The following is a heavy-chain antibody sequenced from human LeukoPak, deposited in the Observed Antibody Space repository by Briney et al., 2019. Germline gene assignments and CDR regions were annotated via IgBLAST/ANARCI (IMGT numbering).Heavy chain of an antibody. CDR2: IKQDGSEK. CDR1: GFTFSGYW. Sequence: GGSLRLSCAASGFTFSGYWMSWVCQAPGKGLEWVANIKQDGSEKYYVDSVKGRFTISRDNAKNSLYLQMNSLRAEDTAVYYCARDWAKLRYFDWFKTDAFDIWGQGTMVTVSS. J-gene: IGHJ3*02. D-gene: IGHD3-9*01. CDR3: ARDWAKLRYFDWFKTDAFDI. V-gene: IGHV3-7*01.